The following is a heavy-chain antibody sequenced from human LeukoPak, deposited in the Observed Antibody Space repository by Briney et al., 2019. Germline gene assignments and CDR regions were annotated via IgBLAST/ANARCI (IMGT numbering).Heavy chain of an antibody. D-gene: IGHD3-16*01. Sequence: PSETLSLTCAVYGGSFSGYYWSWIRQPPGKGLEWIGEINHSGSTNYNPSLKSRVTISVDTSKNQFSLKLRSVTAADTAVYYCARETSQKGAHYMDVWGKGTTVTISS. CDR1: GGSFSGYY. J-gene: IGHJ6*03. V-gene: IGHV4-34*01. CDR3: ARETSQKGAHYMDV. CDR2: INHSGST.